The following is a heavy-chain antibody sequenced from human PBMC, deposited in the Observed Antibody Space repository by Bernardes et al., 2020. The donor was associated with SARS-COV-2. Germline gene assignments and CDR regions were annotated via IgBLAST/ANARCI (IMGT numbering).Heavy chain of an antibody. J-gene: IGHJ4*02. CDR3: ARSSRAAAGKFDY. V-gene: IGHV4-38-2*02. D-gene: IGHD6-25*01. Sequence: SEPLSLTCTVSGSSITSADYWGCIRQPPEKGLEWIGSIQHNGNTYYNPSLKIRVTMSVDTSKNHFSLKLSSVTAADTAVYYCARSSRAAAGKFDYWGQGTLVTVSS. CDR2: IQHNGNT. CDR1: GSSITSADY.